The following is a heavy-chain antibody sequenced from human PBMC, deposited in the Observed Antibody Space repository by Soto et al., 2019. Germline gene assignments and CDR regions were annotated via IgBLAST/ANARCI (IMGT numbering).Heavy chain of an antibody. V-gene: IGHV1-69*13. CDR2: IIPIFGTA. D-gene: IGHD1-20*01. J-gene: IGHJ3*02. CDR1: GGTFSSYA. CDR3: ARNTGITGTQRAAFDI. Sequence: ASGKVSWKASGGTFSSYAISWVRQAPGQGLEWMGGIIPIFGTANYAQKFQGRVTITADESTSTAYMELSSLRSEDTAVYYCARNTGITGTQRAAFDIWGQGTMVTVSS.